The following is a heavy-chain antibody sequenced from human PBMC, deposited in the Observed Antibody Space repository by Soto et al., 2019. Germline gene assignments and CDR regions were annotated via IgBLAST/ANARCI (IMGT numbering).Heavy chain of an antibody. D-gene: IGHD2-15*01. CDR1: GGSYSGYY. J-gene: IGHJ4*02. CDR3: ATSDCSGGSCWAYFYY. V-gene: IGHV4-34*01. CDR2: INHSGST. Sequence: LALTCAVYGGSYSGYYWSWIRQPPGKGLEWIGEINHSGSTNYNPSLKSRVSISVDTSKNQFSLKLSSVTAADTAVYYCATSDCSGGSCWAYFYYWRQGTLVTVSS.